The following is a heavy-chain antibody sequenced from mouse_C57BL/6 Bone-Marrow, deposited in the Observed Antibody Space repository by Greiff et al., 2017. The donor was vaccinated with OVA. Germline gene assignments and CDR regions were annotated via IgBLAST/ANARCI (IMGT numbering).Heavy chain of an antibody. V-gene: IGHV5-17*01. CDR2: ISSGSSTL. Sequence: EVQRVESGGGLVKPGGSLKLSCAASGFTFSDYGMHWVRQAPEKGLEWVAYISSGSSTLYYADTVKGRFTISRDNAKNTLFLQMTSLRSEDTAMYYCAKVRRAFMDYWGQGTSVTVSS. CDR3: AKVRRAFMDY. CDR1: GFTFSDYG. J-gene: IGHJ4*01. D-gene: IGHD2-14*01.